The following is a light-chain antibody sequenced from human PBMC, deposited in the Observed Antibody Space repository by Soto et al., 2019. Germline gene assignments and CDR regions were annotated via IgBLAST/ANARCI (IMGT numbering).Light chain of an antibody. CDR1: QSITSY. V-gene: IGKV1-39*01. CDR3: QQTYGTPQT. Sequence: DIQVTQSPSSLSASVGDRVTITCRASQSITSYLNWYQQKPGKAPELLIHAASSLQSGVPSRFSGSGSGTDFTLTISSLQPEDFATYYCQQTYGTPQTFGQGTKVDIK. CDR2: AAS. J-gene: IGKJ1*01.